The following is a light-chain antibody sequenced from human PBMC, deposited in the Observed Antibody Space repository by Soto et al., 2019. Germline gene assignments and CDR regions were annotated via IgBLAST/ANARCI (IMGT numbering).Light chain of an antibody. J-gene: IGLJ2*01. V-gene: IGLV1-40*01. CDR1: SSNIGAGYD. CDR2: GNN. CDR3: QSYDSSLSGSV. Sequence: QSVLTQPPSVSGAPGQRVTISCTGSSSNIGAGYDVHWYQQLPGTAPKLLIYGNNNRPSGVPDRFSGSKSGTSASLAITGLQAEDEADYYRQSYDSSLSGSVFGGGTKVTVL.